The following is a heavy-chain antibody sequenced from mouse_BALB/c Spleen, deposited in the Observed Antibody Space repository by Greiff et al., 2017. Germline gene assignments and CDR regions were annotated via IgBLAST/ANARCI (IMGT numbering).Heavy chain of an antibody. CDR2: IDPANGNT. CDR3: ARGDDYDGRYFDV. CDR1: GFNIKDTY. D-gene: IGHD2-4*01. V-gene: IGHV14-3*02. Sequence: EVQLVESGAELVKPGASVKLSCTASGFNIKDTYMHWVKQRPEQGLEWIGRIDPANGNTKYDPKFQGKATITADTSSNTAYLQLSSLTSEDTAVYYCARGDDYDGRYFDVWGAGTTVTVSA. J-gene: IGHJ1*01.